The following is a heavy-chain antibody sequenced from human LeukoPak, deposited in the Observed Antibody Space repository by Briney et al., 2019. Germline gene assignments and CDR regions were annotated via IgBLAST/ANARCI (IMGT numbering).Heavy chain of an antibody. Sequence: SETLSLTCTVSGGSISGSYWNWIRQPPGKGLEWIGYIYYSGSTNYNPSLKSRVTISVDTSKNQFSLKLSSVTAADTAVYYCARVNWSGYDFRGAFDIWGQGTMVTVSS. J-gene: IGHJ3*02. D-gene: IGHD5-12*01. CDR3: ARVNWSGYDFRGAFDI. CDR2: IYYSGST. V-gene: IGHV4-59*01. CDR1: GGSISGSY.